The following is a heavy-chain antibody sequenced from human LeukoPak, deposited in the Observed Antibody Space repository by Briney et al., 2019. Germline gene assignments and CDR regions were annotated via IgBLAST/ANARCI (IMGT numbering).Heavy chain of an antibody. J-gene: IGHJ4*02. D-gene: IGHD2-8*01. Sequence: PGGSLRLSCAASGFTFSSYGMHWVRQAPGKGLEWVAVIWYDGSNKYYADSVKGRFTISRDNSKNTLYLQMNSLRAEDTAVYYCARDERYCTNGVCYSNRRDYGDNNDYWGQGTLVTVSS. CDR2: IWYDGSNK. CDR3: ARDERYCTNGVCYSNRRDYGDNNDY. V-gene: IGHV3-33*08. CDR1: GFTFSSYG.